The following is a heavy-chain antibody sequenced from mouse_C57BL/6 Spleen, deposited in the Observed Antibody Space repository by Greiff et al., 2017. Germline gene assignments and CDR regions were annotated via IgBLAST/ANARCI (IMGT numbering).Heavy chain of an antibody. V-gene: IGHV1-69*01. D-gene: IGHD2-4*01. Sequence: QVQLQQPGAELVMPGASVKLSCKASGYTFTSYWMHWVKQRPGQGLEWIGEIDPSDSYTNYNQKFKGKSTLTVDKSSSTAYLQLSSLTSEDSAVYYCARGYDSFAYWGHGTLVTVSA. J-gene: IGHJ3*01. CDR1: GYTFTSYW. CDR2: IDPSDSYT. CDR3: ARGYDSFAY.